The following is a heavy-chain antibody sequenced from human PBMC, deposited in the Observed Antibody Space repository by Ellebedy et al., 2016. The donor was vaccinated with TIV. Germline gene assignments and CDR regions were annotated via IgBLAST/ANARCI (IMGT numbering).Heavy chain of an antibody. J-gene: IGHJ4*02. D-gene: IGHD2-2*01. V-gene: IGHV3-21*01. CDR3: ARVEPFYCSSTSCKNLGSGY. Sequence: GESLKISXAASGFTFNSYSMNWVRQAPGKGLEWISSISSSSSYIYYADSVKGRFTISRDNAKNSLYLQMNSLRAEDTAVYYCARVEPFYCSSTSCKNLGSGYWGQGTLVTVSS. CDR2: ISSSSSYI. CDR1: GFTFNSYS.